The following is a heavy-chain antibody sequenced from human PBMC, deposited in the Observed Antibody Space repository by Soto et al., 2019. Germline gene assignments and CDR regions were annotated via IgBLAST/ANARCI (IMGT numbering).Heavy chain of an antibody. J-gene: IGHJ6*02. D-gene: IGHD2-15*01. CDR1: GFTFSSYA. CDR2: ISGSGGST. V-gene: IGHV3-23*01. Sequence: GGSLRLCCAASGFTFSSYAMSWVRQAPGKGLEWVSAISGSGGSTYYADSVKGRFTISRDNSKNTLYLQMNSLRAEDTAVYYCAKYIVVVVAATRYYYYGMDVWGQGTTVTVSS. CDR3: AKYIVVVVAATRYYYYGMDV.